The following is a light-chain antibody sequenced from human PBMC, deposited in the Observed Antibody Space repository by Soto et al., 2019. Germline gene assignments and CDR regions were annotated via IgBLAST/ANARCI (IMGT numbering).Light chain of an antibody. Sequence: DIHMTQSPSTLSASIGDRVTITCRASQSISSWLAWYQQKPGKAPKLLIYIASNLQSGVPSRFSGSGSGTEFTLTISSLQPDDFATYYCQHYNDYSRIFGQGTKVEIK. CDR3: QHYNDYSRI. CDR2: IAS. CDR1: QSISSW. J-gene: IGKJ1*01. V-gene: IGKV1-5*03.